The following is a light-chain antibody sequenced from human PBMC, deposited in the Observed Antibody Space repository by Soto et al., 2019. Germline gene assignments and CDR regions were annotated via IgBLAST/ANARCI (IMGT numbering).Light chain of an antibody. CDR1: QSLLHSNGYNY. CDR3: MQALQTR. CDR2: LGS. Sequence: DIVMTQSPLSLPVTPGEPASISCRSSQSLLHSNGYNYLDWYLQKPGQSPQLLIYLGSNRASGVPDRFSGSGPGTDFTLKISRVEAEDVGVYYCMQALQTRLDGGTKVEIK. V-gene: IGKV2-28*01. J-gene: IGKJ4*01.